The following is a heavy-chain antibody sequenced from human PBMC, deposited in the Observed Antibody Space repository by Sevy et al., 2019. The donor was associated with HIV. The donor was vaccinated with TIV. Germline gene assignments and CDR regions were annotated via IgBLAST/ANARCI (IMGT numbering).Heavy chain of an antibody. Sequence: ASVKVSCKSSGGSFNDYAINWVRQAPGQGLEWMGGIIPLFGTPKYAQKFQGRVTITADDFTKTVCMDLSSLTSEDTAVYFCARALGTGLKNAFGPWGQGTLVTVSS. V-gene: IGHV1-69*13. CDR3: ARALGTGLKNAFGP. J-gene: IGHJ5*02. D-gene: IGHD3-10*01. CDR1: GGSFNDYA. CDR2: IIPLFGTP.